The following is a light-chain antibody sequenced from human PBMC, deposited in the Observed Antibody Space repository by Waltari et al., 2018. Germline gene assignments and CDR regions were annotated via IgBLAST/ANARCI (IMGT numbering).Light chain of an antibody. CDR2: WAS. CDR1: QSVLYSSNNKNY. V-gene: IGKV4-1*01. CDR3: QQYYSTPLT. J-gene: IGKJ3*01. Sequence: DILMTQSPDSLAVSLGERATINCKSSQSVLYSSNNKNYLAWYQQKPGQPPKMLIYWASTRESGVPDRFSGRGSGTDFTLTIRSLQPEDVAVYYCQQYYSTPLTFGPGTKVDIK.